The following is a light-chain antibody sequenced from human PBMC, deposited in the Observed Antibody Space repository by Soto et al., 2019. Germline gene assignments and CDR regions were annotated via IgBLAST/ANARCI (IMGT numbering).Light chain of an antibody. CDR1: QSVSSHY. CDR2: GAS. V-gene: IGKV3-20*01. J-gene: IGKJ2*01. CDR3: QQYDSSPLYT. Sequence: EIVLTQSPGTLSLSPGERAPLSCRASQSVSSHYLAWYQQKPGQAPRLLIYGASSRATGISDRFSGSGSGTDFTLTITSLEPEDFAVYYCQQYDSSPLYTFGQGTKLEIK.